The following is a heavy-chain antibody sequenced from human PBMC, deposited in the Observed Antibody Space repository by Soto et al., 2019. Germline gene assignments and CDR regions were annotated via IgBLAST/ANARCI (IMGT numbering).Heavy chain of an antibody. CDR3: ARGRYGDY. V-gene: IGHV1-18*01. CDR1: GYTFTSYG. J-gene: IGHJ4*02. Sequence: QVHLVQSGAEVKKPGASVKVSCKASGYTFTSYGITWVRQAPRHGLERMGWVSAHNGNTDYAQKPQGRVIVTRDTSTSTAYMELRSLISDDTAVYYCARGRYGDYWGQGALVTVSS. CDR2: VSAHNGNT. D-gene: IGHD1-1*01.